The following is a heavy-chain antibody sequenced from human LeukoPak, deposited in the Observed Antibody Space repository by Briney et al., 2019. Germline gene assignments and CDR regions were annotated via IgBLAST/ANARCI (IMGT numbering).Heavy chain of an antibody. D-gene: IGHD3-22*01. V-gene: IGHV3-15*01. J-gene: IGHJ4*02. Sequence: GGSLRLSCAASGFTFSNAWMSWVRQAQGKGLEWVGRIKSKTDGGTTDYAAPVKGRFTISRDDSKNTLYLQMNSLKTEDTAVYYCTTGKSITMIVVVTPDYWGQGTLVTVSS. CDR1: GFTFSNAW. CDR3: TTGKSITMIVVVTPDY. CDR2: IKSKTDGGTT.